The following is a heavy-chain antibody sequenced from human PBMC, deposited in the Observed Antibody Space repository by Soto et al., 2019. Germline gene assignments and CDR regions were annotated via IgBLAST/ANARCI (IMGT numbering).Heavy chain of an antibody. CDR3: ARHPYHTSGSWFDP. CDR2: IYPGDSDV. J-gene: IGHJ5*02. D-gene: IGHD3-22*01. Sequence: PGESLKISCQTSGYDFSYYWIGWVRQMPGKGLEWMGVIYPGDSDVRYSPSFQGQVTMSADKFISTAYLLWNSLKASDTAMYYCARHPYHTSGSWFDPWGQGTLVT. CDR1: GYDFSYYW. V-gene: IGHV5-51*01.